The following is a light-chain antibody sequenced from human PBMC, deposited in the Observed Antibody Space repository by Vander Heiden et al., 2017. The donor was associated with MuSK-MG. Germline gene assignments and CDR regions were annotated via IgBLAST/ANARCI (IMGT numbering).Light chain of an antibody. J-gene: IGKJ4*01. CDR2: DAS. CDR1: QDISNY. Sequence: DIQMTQSPSSLSASVGDRVTITCQASQDISNYLNWYQQKPGKAPKLLIYDASNLETGVPSRFSGSGYGTDFTFTISSRQPEDIAPYYCQQYDNLPSLTFGGGTKVEIK. V-gene: IGKV1-33*01. CDR3: QQYDNLPSLT.